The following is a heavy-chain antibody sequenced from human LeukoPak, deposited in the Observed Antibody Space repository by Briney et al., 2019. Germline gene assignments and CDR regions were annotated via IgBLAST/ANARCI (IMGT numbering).Heavy chain of an antibody. CDR3: ARDGGSGLFDY. V-gene: IGHV4-59*11. D-gene: IGHD3-10*01. CDR2: IYYSGST. Sequence: PSETLSLTCIVSGGSISRHYWSWIRQPPGKGLEWIGSIYYSGSTKYNPSLKSRVTISVDTSKNQFTLKLSSVTAADTAVYYCARDGGSGLFDYWGQGILVTVSS. J-gene: IGHJ4*02. CDR1: GGSISRHY.